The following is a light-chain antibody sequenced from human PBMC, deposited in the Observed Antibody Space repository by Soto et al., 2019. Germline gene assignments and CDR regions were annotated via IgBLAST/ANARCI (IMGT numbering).Light chain of an antibody. V-gene: IGLV2-11*01. CDR2: DVN. J-gene: IGLJ3*02. CDR1: TSDVGAYDY. CDR3: CSYAGFFWV. Sequence: HSALTQPRSVSGSPGQSVTISCTGTTSDVGAYDYVSWYQKHPGKAPKILIYDVNRRPSGVPNRFSGSKSGNTASLIISGLRTEDEADYFCCSYAGFFWVFGGGTKLTVL.